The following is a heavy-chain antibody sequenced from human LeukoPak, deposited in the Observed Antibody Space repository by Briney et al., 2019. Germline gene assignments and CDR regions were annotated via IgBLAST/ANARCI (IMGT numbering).Heavy chain of an antibody. CDR1: GFTFSSYE. V-gene: IGHV3-23*01. D-gene: IGHD6-19*01. J-gene: IGHJ4*02. Sequence: GGSLRLSCAASGFTFSSYEMNWVRQAPGKGLEWASAISVRGGSTYYADSVKGRFTISRDNSKNTLYLQMNSLRAEDTAVYYCAKSGAVAGPFDYWGQGTLVTVSS. CDR2: ISVRGGST. CDR3: AKSGAVAGPFDY.